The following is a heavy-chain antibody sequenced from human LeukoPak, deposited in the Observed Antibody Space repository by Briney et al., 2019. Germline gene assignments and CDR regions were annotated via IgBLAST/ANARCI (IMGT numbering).Heavy chain of an antibody. CDR2: ISYDGSNK. D-gene: IGHD3-22*01. CDR1: GFTFSSYA. V-gene: IGHV3-30*04. J-gene: IGHJ4*02. CDR3: ARGPYDSSGYYVDY. Sequence: PGGSLRLSCAASGFTFSSYAMHWVRQAPGKGLEWVAVISYDGSNKYYADSVKGRFTISRDNSKNTLYLQMNSLRAEDTAVYYCARGPYDSSGYYVDYWGQGTLVTVSS.